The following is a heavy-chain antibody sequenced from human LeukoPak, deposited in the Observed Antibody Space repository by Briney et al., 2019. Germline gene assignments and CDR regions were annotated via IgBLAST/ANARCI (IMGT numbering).Heavy chain of an antibody. V-gene: IGHV3-74*01. CDR1: GFTVTSYF. Sequence: PRGCLRLSCAASGFTVTSYFIHWVRQAPGKGLGWGSRIIGDGGSTRYADSVKGRFTPSRDNATNTVYLQMNSLRVEDTAVYSCARGLYCSGINCYNGMDVWGKGTTVTVSS. CDR3: ARGLYCSGINCYNGMDV. CDR2: IIGDGGST. D-gene: IGHD2-15*01. J-gene: IGHJ6*01.